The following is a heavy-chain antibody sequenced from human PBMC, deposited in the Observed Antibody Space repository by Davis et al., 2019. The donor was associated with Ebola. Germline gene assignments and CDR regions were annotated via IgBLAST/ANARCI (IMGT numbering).Heavy chain of an antibody. Sequence: GESLKISCEASGFTFSSYAMHWVRQSPGKGLEWVAVIKYDGSNKYYADSVWGRFTISRDDSKNTLYLQMNSLRPDDTAVSFCAKVGVAAVNGAYYYFYGMDVWGKGTTVIVSS. CDR3: AKVGVAAVNGAYYYFYGMDV. J-gene: IGHJ6*04. V-gene: IGHV3-30*02. CDR1: GFTFSSYA. D-gene: IGHD6-13*01. CDR2: IKYDGSNK.